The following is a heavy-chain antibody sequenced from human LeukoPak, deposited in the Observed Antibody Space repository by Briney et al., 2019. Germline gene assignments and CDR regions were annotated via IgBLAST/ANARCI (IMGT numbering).Heavy chain of an antibody. Sequence: PSETLSLTCTVSGGSISSYYWSWIRQPAGKGLEWIGRIYTSGSTNYNPSLKSRVTMSVDTSKNQFSLKLSSVTAADTAVYYCASAGIIDHLPDYYFDYWGQGTLVTVSS. D-gene: IGHD3-16*01. V-gene: IGHV4-4*07. J-gene: IGHJ4*02. CDR2: IYTSGST. CDR3: ASAGIIDHLPDYYFDY. CDR1: GGSISSYY.